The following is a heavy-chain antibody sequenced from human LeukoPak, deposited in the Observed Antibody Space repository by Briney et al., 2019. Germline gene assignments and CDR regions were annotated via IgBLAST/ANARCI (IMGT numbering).Heavy chain of an antibody. D-gene: IGHD3-16*01. CDR2: IYPDDSNT. J-gene: IGHJ1*01. CDR3: ARHTGEGSHFQH. Sequence: GESLKISCQGSGYNFPIYWIGWVRQMPGQGLEWMGIIYPDDSNTIYGPSFQGQVTISADKSIRTAFLQWTSLKASDTAMYYCARHTGEGSHFQHWGQGSLVTVSS. V-gene: IGHV5-51*01. CDR1: GYNFPIYW.